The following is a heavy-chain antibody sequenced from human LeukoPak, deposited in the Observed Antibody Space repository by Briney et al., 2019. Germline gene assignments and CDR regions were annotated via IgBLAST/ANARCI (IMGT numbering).Heavy chain of an antibody. CDR2: IYHSGST. J-gene: IGHJ4*02. Sequence: PSETLSLTCTVSGYSISSGYYWGWIRQPPGKGLEWIGSIYHSGSTYYNPSLKSRVTISVDTSKNQFSLKLSSVTAADTAVYYCARDSGSYWEYYFDYWGQGTLVTVSS. D-gene: IGHD1-26*01. CDR3: ARDSGSYWEYYFDY. CDR1: GYSISSGYY. V-gene: IGHV4-38-2*02.